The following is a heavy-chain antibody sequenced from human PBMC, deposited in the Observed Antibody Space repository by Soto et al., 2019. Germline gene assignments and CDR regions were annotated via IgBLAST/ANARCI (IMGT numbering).Heavy chain of an antibody. CDR3: ERIVVVPAAIDYYYMDV. Sequence: GGSLRLSCAASGFTVSSNYISWFRQAPGKGLEWGSVIYSGGSTYYADSVKGRFTISRHNSKNTLYLQMNSLRAEDTAVYYCERIVVVPAAIDYYYMDVWGKGTTVTVSS. CDR1: GFTVSSNY. V-gene: IGHV3-53*04. J-gene: IGHJ6*03. CDR2: IYSGGST. D-gene: IGHD2-2*01.